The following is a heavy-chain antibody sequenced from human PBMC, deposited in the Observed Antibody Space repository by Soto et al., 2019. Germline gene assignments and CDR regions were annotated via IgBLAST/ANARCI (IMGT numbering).Heavy chain of an antibody. CDR1: GFTFASYA. V-gene: IGHV3-23*01. D-gene: IGHD2-2*01. CDR2: IGRGSTT. CDR3: AKGILVKPPGSRAFDM. J-gene: IGHJ3*02. Sequence: EVQLLESGGELVQPGGSLRLSCAASGFTFASYAMSWVRQAPGKGLEWVSTIGRGSTTYYPDSVKGRFTISRDDSNNALYLQMNSLGAGDTAVYYCAKGILVKPPGSRAFDMWGQGTMVIVSS.